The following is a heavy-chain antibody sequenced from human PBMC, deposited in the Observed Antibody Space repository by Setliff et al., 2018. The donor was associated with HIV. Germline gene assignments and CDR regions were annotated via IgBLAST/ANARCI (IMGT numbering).Heavy chain of an antibody. CDR1: GFRFRTYA. V-gene: IGHV3-23*01. Sequence: GGSLRLSCVASGFRFRTYAMSWVRQSQGKGLEWVSLISGDGGRATHYSDSVKGRFTISRDDSKNTLYLQMISLRVEDTAVYYCANRNPHYYYDSSGLDAFDIWGQGTMVT. CDR3: ANRNPHYYYDSSGLDAFDI. D-gene: IGHD3-22*01. CDR2: ISGDGGRAT. J-gene: IGHJ3*02.